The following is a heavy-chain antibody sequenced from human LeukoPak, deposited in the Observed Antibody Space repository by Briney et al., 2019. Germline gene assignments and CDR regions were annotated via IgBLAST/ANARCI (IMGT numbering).Heavy chain of an antibody. CDR2: INHSGST. CDR3: ARLLRYDAFDI. CDR1: GGSFSGYY. J-gene: IGHJ3*02. D-gene: IGHD3-16*02. V-gene: IGHV4-34*01. Sequence: PETLSLTCAVYGGSFSGYYWSWIRQPPGKGLEWIGEINHSGSTNYNPSLKSRVTISVDTSKNQFSLKLSSVTAADTAVYYCARLLRYDAFDIWGQGTMVTVSS.